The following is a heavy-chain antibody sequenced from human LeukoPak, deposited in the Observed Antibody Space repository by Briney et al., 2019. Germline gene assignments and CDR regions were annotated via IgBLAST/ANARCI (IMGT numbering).Heavy chain of an antibody. J-gene: IGHJ5*02. CDR2: IYHSGST. D-gene: IGHD3-10*01. Sequence: SETLSLTCAVSGYSISSGYYWGWIRQPPGKGLEWIGSIYHSGSTYYNPSLKSRVTISVDTSKNQFSLKLSSVTAADTAVYYCARGGGYYYGSGDNWLDPWGQGTLVTVSS. V-gene: IGHV4-38-2*01. CDR1: GYSISSGYY. CDR3: ARGGGYYYGSGDNWLDP.